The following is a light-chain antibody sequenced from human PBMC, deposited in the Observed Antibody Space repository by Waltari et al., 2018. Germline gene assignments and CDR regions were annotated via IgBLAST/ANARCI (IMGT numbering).Light chain of an antibody. V-gene: IGLV2-14*03. CDR2: EVT. CDR3: SSYTRTTTLYV. J-gene: IGLJ1*01. CDR1: SSAVGRYNY. Sequence: QSALTQPASVSGSPGQSITISCTGTSSAVGRYNYVSWYQQHPGKAPKLLIFEVTDRPSGVSNRFSGSKSGNTASLTISGLQAEDEADYYCSSYTRTTTLYVFGTGTKVTVL.